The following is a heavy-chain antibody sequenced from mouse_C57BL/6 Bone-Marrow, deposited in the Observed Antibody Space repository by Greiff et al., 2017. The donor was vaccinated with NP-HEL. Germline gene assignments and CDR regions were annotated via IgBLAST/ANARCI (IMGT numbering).Heavy chain of an antibody. Sequence: VKLMESGAELARPGASVKLSCKASGYTFTSYGISWVKQRTGQGLEWIGEIYPRSGNTYYNEKFKGKATLTADKSSSTAYMELRSLTSEDSAVYFCADYYGSRGYWYFDVWGTGTTVTVSS. V-gene: IGHV1-81*01. CDR2: IYPRSGNT. J-gene: IGHJ1*03. D-gene: IGHD1-1*01. CDR3: ADYYGSRGYWYFDV. CDR1: GYTFTSYG.